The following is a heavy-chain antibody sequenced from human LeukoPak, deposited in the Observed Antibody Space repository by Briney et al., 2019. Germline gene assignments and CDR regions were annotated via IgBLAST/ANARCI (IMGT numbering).Heavy chain of an antibody. Sequence: SVKVSCKASVCTFSSYAISWVRQAPGQGLEWMGGIIPIFGTANYAQKFQGRVTITADESTSTAYMELSSLRSEDTAVYYCARDWPYLSWGQGTLVTVSS. CDR1: VCTFSSYA. CDR2: IIPIFGTA. CDR3: ARDWPYLS. J-gene: IGHJ5*02. V-gene: IGHV1-69*13.